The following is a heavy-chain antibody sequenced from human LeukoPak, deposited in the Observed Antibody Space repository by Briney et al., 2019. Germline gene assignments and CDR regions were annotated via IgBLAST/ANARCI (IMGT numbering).Heavy chain of an antibody. J-gene: IGHJ3*02. CDR1: GYTFTSYG. D-gene: IGHD2-15*01. V-gene: IGHV1-18*01. CDR3: ARDSTKRVVDAFDI. CDR2: ISAYNGNT. Sequence: ASVKVSCKASGYTFTSYGISWVRQAPGQGLEWMGWISAYNGNTNYAQKLQGRVTMTTDTSTSTAYMELRSLRSDDTAVYYCARDSTKRVVDAFDIWGQGTMVTVSS.